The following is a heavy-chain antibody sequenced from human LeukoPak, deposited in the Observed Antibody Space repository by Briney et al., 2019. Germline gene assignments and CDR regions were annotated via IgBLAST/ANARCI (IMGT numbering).Heavy chain of an antibody. Sequence: SETLSLTCTVSGGSISSGSYYWSWIRQPAGKGLEWIGRIYTSGSTNYNPSLKSRVTISVDTSKNQFSLKLSSVTAADTAVYYCARDPPDTTVVTRRYFDLWGRGTLVTVSS. V-gene: IGHV4-61*02. J-gene: IGHJ2*01. CDR3: ARDPPDTTVVTRRYFDL. CDR2: IYTSGST. CDR1: GGSISSGSYY. D-gene: IGHD4-23*01.